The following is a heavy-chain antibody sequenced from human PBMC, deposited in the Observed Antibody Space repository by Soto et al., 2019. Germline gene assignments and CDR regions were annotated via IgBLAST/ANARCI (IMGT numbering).Heavy chain of an antibody. J-gene: IGHJ6*02. CDR2: IYTSGST. Sequence: SETLSLTCTVSGGSITRYYWSWIRQPAGKGLEWIGRIYTSGSTNYNPSLKSRVTMSVDTSKNQFSLKLSSVTAADTAVYYCARDRWLRSPAYYYGMDVWGQGTTVTVSS. CDR1: GGSITRYY. CDR3: ARDRWLRSPAYYYGMDV. D-gene: IGHD5-12*01. V-gene: IGHV4-4*07.